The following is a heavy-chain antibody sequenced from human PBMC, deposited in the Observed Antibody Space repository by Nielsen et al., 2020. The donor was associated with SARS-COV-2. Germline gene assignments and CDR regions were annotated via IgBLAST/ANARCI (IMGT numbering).Heavy chain of an antibody. D-gene: IGHD6-19*01. V-gene: IGHV1-69*13. CDR2: IIPIFGTA. Sequence: SVKVSCKASGGTFSSYAIGWVRQAPGQGLEWMGGIIPIFGTANYAQKFQGRVTITADESTSTAYMELSSLRSEDTAVYYCARGGYPAVAPRDWGQGTLVTVSS. CDR1: GGTFSSYA. CDR3: ARGGYPAVAPRD. J-gene: IGHJ4*02.